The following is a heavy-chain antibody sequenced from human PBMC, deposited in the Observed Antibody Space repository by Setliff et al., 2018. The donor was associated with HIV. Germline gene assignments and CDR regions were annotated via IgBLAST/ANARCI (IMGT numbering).Heavy chain of an antibody. CDR3: AISIGVAGSRAYDI. CDR2: IYPRDSDT. D-gene: IGHD6-19*01. V-gene: IGHV5-51*03. J-gene: IGHJ3*02. Sequence: GESLKISCKGSGYSFDIYWIGWVRQMPGKGLEWMGIIYPRDSDTRYRPSFQGQVTISADQSINTAYLQWSSLKASDTAMYYCAISIGVAGSRAYDIWGQGTMVTVSS. CDR1: GYSFDIYW.